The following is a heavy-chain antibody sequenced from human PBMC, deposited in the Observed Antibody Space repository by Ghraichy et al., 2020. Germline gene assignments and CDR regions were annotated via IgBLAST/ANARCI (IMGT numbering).Heavy chain of an antibody. V-gene: IGHV3-74*01. D-gene: IGHD3-22*01. J-gene: IGHJ4*02. CDR1: GFTFSSYW. Sequence: GESLNISCAASGFTFSSYWMHWVRQAPGKGLVWVSRINSDGSSTSYADSVKGRFTISRDNAKNTLYLQLNSLRAEDTAVYYCASDSYYYDSSGQGSWGQGTLVTVSS. CDR3: ASDSYYYDSSGQGS. CDR2: INSDGSST.